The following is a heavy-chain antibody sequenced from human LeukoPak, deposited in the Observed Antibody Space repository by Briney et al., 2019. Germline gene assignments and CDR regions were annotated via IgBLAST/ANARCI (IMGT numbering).Heavy chain of an antibody. Sequence: SETLSLTCAVYGGSFSGYYWSWIRQSPGKGLESIGEINHSGSTNYNPSLGSRVTISVDTSMNQFSLKLSSVTAADTAVYYCARGIVGATRGLFDYWGQGILVTVSS. J-gene: IGHJ4*02. V-gene: IGHV4-34*01. CDR3: ARGIVGATRGLFDY. CDR1: GGSFSGYY. D-gene: IGHD1-26*01. CDR2: INHSGST.